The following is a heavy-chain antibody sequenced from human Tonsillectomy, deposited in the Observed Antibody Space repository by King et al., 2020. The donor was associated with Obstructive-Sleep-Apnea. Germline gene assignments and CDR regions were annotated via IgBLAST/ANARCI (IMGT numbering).Heavy chain of an antibody. CDR2: INPNSGGT. J-gene: IGHJ4*02. D-gene: IGHD2-2*01. CDR1: GHTFTGYY. Sequence: VQLVESGAEVKKPGASVKVSCKASGHTFTGYYIHWVRQAPGQGLECMGWINPNSGGTNYGQKFQGRVTMTRDTSISTAYMELGSLRSDDTAVYYCARDVVPAAMRGYFDYWGQGTLVTVSS. CDR3: ARDVVPAAMRGYFDY. V-gene: IGHV1-2*02.